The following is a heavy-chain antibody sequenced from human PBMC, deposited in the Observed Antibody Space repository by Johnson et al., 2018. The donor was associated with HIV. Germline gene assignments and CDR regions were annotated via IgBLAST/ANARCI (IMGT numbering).Heavy chain of an antibody. V-gene: IGHV3-30*04. Sequence: QMLLVESGGGVVQPGRSLRLSCTSAFSFSGYAMHWVRQAPGKGLEWVAVVSYDASNKYYADSVKGRFTISRDNSKNTVFLQMDSLRGEDTADYYCARDPGNGGRPFDAFDIWGQGTMVTVSS. CDR2: VSYDASNK. J-gene: IGHJ3*02. CDR3: ARDPGNGGRPFDAFDI. D-gene: IGHD4-23*01. CDR1: AFSFSGYA.